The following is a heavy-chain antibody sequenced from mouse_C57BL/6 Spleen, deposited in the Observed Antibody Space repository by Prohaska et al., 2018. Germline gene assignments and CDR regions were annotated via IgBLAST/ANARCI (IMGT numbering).Heavy chain of an antibody. J-gene: IGHJ2*01. CDR3: ARGGHYYGGFDY. CDR2: IYPNNGGN. V-gene: IGHV1-34*01. Sequence: HGKSLEWIGYIYPNNGGNGYNQKFKGKATLTVDKSSSTAYMELRSLTSEYSAVYYCARGGHYYGGFDYWGQGTTLTFAS. D-gene: IGHD1-2*01.